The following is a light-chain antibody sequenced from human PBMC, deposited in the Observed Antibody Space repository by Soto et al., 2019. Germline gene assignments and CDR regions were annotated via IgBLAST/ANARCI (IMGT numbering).Light chain of an antibody. CDR1: SSNIGSNH. J-gene: IGLJ2*01. Sequence: HSVLTQPPSASGTPGQRVTIACSGSSSNIGSNHVFWYQHLPGTAPKLLIYRNNQRPSGVPDLFSRSKSGTSASLAISGLRSEYETDDYCSAWDDSLSGVVFGGGTKLTVL. CDR2: RNN. CDR3: SAWDDSLSGVV. V-gene: IGLV1-47*01.